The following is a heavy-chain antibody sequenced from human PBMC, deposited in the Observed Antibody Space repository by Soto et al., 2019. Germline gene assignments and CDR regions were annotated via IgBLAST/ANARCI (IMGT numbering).Heavy chain of an antibody. J-gene: IGHJ3*02. D-gene: IGHD3-16*02. CDR1: GGSISSGDYY. CDR2: IYYSGST. CDR3: ARGVLSFGGVIDPDAFDI. V-gene: IGHV4-30-4*01. Sequence: QVQLQESGPGLVKPSQTLSLTCTVSGGSISSGDYYWSWIRQPPGKGLEWIGYIYYSGSTYYNPSLKSRVTISGVRCRNQYSLKLRSVTAAYTAVYYCARGVLSFGGVIDPDAFDIWGQGPMVTVSS.